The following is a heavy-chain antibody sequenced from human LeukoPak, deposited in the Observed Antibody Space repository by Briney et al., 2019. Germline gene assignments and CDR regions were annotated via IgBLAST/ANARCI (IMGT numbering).Heavy chain of an antibody. CDR2: IIPIFGTA. Sequence: AASVKVSCKASGGTFSSYAISWVRQAPGQGLEWMGGIIPIFGTANYAQKFQGRVTITADESTSTAYMELSSLRSEDTAVYYCARGPDYYGSGSYFSWYYYYGMDVWGQGTTVTVSS. CDR3: ARGPDYYGSGSYFSWYYYYGMDV. V-gene: IGHV1-69*01. CDR1: GGTFSSYA. D-gene: IGHD3-10*01. J-gene: IGHJ6*02.